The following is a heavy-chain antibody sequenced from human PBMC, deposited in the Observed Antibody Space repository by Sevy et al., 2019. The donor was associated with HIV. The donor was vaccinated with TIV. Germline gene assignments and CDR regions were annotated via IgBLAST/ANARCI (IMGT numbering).Heavy chain of an antibody. CDR1: GYTFSNHG. CDR2: ISAYTGAT. CDR3: ARDFSLYCPNDVCSNFDY. Sequence: ASVKVSCKASGYTFSNHGINWVRQAPGQGLEWMGWISAYTGATNYPQKFQDRVTMTTDTSTNTVYMELRSLTSDDTAVYYCARDFSLYCPNDVCSNFDYWGQGTLVTVSS. D-gene: IGHD2-8*01. V-gene: IGHV1-18*01. J-gene: IGHJ4*02.